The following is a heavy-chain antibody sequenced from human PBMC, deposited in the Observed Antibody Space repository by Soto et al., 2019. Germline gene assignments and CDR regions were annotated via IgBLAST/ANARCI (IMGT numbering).Heavy chain of an antibody. D-gene: IGHD6-19*01. CDR2: IKQDGSEK. CDR3: ARDQNSSGWSFYYYYGMDV. CDR1: GFTFSSYW. V-gene: IGHV3-7*01. J-gene: IGHJ6*02. Sequence: LRLSCAASGFTFSSYWMSWVRQAPGKGLEWVANIKQDGSEKYYVDSVKGRFTISRDNAKNSLYLQMNSLRAEDTAVYYCARDQNSSGWSFYYYYGMDVWGQGTTVTVSS.